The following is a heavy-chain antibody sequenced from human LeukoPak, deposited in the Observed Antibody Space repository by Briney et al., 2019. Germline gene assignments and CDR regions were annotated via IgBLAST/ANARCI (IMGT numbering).Heavy chain of an antibody. Sequence: ASVKVSCKASGYTFTGYYIHWVRQAPGQGLEWMGWINPNSGGTKYAQKFQGRVTMTRDTSISTAYMELSRLRSDDTAVYYCARSSRVAAAGPDYWGQGTLVTVSS. J-gene: IGHJ4*02. CDR1: GYTFTGYY. V-gene: IGHV1-2*02. CDR2: INPNSGGT. CDR3: ARSSRVAAAGPDY. D-gene: IGHD6-13*01.